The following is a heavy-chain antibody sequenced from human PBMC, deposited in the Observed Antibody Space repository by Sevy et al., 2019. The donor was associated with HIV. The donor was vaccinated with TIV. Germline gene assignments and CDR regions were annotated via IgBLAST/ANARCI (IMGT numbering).Heavy chain of an antibody. D-gene: IGHD3-22*01. CDR3: ARVKLRGAYYYDF. CDR2: IYHSGST. Sequence: SETLSLTCTVSGYSITDDYYWGWIRQSPGKGLEWIVHIYHSGSTYYNPSLDSRVTPSVDTSKNQFSLRLSSVTAADTAIYYCARVKLRGAYYYDFWGQGTLVTVSS. V-gene: IGHV4-38-2*02. J-gene: IGHJ4*02. CDR1: GYSITDDYY.